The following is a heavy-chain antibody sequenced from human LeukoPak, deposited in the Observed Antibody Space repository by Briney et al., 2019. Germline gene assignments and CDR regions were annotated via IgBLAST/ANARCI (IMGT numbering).Heavy chain of an antibody. CDR1: GFSLSTSGVG. Sequence: SGPTLVKPTQTLTLTCTFSGFSLSTSGVGVGWIRQPPGKALEWLALIYWDDDKRYSPSLKSRLTITKDTSKNQVVLTMTNIDPVGTATYYCAHSGHSNGDYGLIFYYWGQGTLVTVSS. V-gene: IGHV2-5*02. CDR3: AHSGHSNGDYGLIFYY. D-gene: IGHD4-17*01. J-gene: IGHJ4*02. CDR2: IYWDDDK.